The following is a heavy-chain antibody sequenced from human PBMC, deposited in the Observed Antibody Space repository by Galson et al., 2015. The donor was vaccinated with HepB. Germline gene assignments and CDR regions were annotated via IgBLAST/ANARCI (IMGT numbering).Heavy chain of an antibody. Sequence: TLSLTCTVSVGPIISGALYWNWIRQHPGKGLEWLGHIHHSGTTHYNPSLEDRVSISVDTTKNQFSLNLRSVTAADTAVYYCAGRVRSDSGITWDNWLDPWGQGTLVTVSS. CDR1: VGPIISGALY. D-gene: IGHD1-26*01. V-gene: IGHV4-31*03. CDR3: AGRVRSDSGITWDNWLDP. J-gene: IGHJ5*02. CDR2: IHHSGTT.